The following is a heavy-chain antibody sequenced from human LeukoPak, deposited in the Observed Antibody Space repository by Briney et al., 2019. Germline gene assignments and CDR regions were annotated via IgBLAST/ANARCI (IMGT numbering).Heavy chain of an antibody. Sequence: GRSLRLSCAASGFTFSSYGMHWVRQAPGKGLEWVAVIWYDGSNKYYADSVKGRFTISRGNSKNTLYLQMNSLRAEDTAVYYCAKDLNGSGFGYWGQGTLVTVSS. J-gene: IGHJ4*02. D-gene: IGHD6-19*01. CDR2: IWYDGSNK. V-gene: IGHV3-33*06. CDR1: GFTFSSYG. CDR3: AKDLNGSGFGY.